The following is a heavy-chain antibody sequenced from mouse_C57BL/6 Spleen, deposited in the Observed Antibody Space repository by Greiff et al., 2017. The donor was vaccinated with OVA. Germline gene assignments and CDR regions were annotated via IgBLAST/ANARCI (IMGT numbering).Heavy chain of an antibody. CDR3: AREGDLGLRRGFAY. D-gene: IGHD2-4*01. CDR2: IDPSDSET. CDR1: GYTFTSYW. Sequence: VQLQQPGAELVRPGSSVKLSCKASGYTFTSYWMHWVKQRPIQGLEWIGNIDPSDSETHYNQKFKDKATLTVDKSSSTAYMQLSSLTSEDSAVYYCAREGDLGLRRGFAYWGQGTLVTVSA. J-gene: IGHJ3*01. V-gene: IGHV1-52*01.